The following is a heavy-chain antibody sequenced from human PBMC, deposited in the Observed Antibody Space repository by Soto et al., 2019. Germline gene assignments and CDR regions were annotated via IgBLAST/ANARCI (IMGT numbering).Heavy chain of an antibody. CDR1: GFTFSSYA. Sequence: EVQLLESGGGLVQPGGSLRLSCAASGFTFSSYAMSWVRQAPGKGLEWVSAISGSGGTTYTYYADSVKGRFTISRDNSQNTLYLHMNSLRAEDTDVYYCAKGRDSGGNYRDYWGQGTLVTVSS. CDR2: ISGSGGTTYT. CDR3: AKGRDSGGNYRDY. V-gene: IGHV3-23*01. D-gene: IGHD2-21*02. J-gene: IGHJ4*02.